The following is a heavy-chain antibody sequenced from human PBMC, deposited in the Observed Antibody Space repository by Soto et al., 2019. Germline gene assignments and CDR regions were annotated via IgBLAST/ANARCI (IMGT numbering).Heavy chain of an antibody. D-gene: IGHD4-17*01. J-gene: IGHJ6*03. CDR3: TTSYYGDYSDYYYYMDV. CDR2: IKSKTDGGTT. V-gene: IGHV3-15*01. CDR1: GFTFSNAW. Sequence: GGSLRLSCAASGFTFSNAWMSWVRQAPGKGLEWVGRIKSKTDGGTTDYAAPVKGRFTISRDDSKNTLYLQMNSLKTEDTAVYYCTTSYYGDYSDYYYYMDVWGKGTTVTVS.